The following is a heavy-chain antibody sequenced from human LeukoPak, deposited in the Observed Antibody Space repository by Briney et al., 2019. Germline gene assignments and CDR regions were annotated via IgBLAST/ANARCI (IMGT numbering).Heavy chain of an antibody. D-gene: IGHD6-13*01. CDR3: ARGPTYSSSWNNPIDY. J-gene: IGHJ4*02. Sequence: PGGSLRLSCAASGFTFNNYAMHWVRQAPGKGLEWVAVISYDGSNKYYADSVKGRFTISRDNSKNTLYLQMNSLRAEDTAVYYCARGPTYSSSWNNPIDYWGQGTLVTVSS. V-gene: IGHV3-30-3*01. CDR1: GFTFNNYA. CDR2: ISYDGSNK.